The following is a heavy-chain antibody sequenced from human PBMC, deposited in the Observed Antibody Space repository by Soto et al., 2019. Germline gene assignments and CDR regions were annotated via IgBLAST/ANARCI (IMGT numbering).Heavy chain of an antibody. V-gene: IGHV1-3*01. CDR1: GYNFTSYA. Sequence: VQLVQSGAEVKKPGASVKVSCKASGYNFTSYAMHWVRQAPGQRLEWMGWINAGNGNTKYSQKFQVRVTITRDTSASTAYMELICLRSEDTAAYYCARGLNCYSHYFYYWGQGTLVTVSS. CDR3: ARGLNCYSHYFYY. D-gene: IGHD2-15*01. CDR2: INAGNGNT. J-gene: IGHJ4*02.